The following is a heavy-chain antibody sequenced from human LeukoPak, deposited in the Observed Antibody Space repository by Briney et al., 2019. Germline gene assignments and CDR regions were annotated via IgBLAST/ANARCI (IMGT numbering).Heavy chain of an antibody. CDR1: GGSISSGGYS. J-gene: IGHJ4*02. CDR3: ARGNDILTGYPTLDY. Sequence: SQTLSLTCAVSGGSISSGGYSWSWLRQPPGKGLEWIGYIYHSGSTYYNPSLKSRITISVDRSKNQFSLKLSSVTAADTAVYYCARGNDILTGYPTLDYWGQGTLVTVSS. CDR2: IYHSGST. V-gene: IGHV4-30-2*01. D-gene: IGHD3-9*01.